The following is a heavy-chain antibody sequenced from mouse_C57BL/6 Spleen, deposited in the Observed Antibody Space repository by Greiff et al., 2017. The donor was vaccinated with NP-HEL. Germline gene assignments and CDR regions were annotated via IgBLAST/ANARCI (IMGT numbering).Heavy chain of an antibody. V-gene: IGHV1-5*01. D-gene: IGHD2-4*01. CDR3: TRHYDTRMDY. CDR2: IYPGNSDT. J-gene: IGHJ4*01. Sequence: EVQLQESGTVLARPGASVKMSCKTSGYTFTSYWMHWVKQRPGQGLEWIGAIYPGNSDTSYNQKFKGKAKLTAVTSASTAYMELSSLTNEDSAVYYCTRHYDTRMDYWGQGTSVTVSS. CDR1: GYTFTSYW.